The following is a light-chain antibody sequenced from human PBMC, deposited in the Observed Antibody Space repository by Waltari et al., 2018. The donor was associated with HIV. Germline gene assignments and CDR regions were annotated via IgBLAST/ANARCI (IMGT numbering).Light chain of an antibody. CDR1: QSVSSY. CDR3: QQRSNWPALT. J-gene: IGKJ4*01. Sequence: EIVFTQSPATLSLSPVERATLSCRASQSVSSYLAWYQQKPGQAPRLLIYDASNRATGIPARFSGSGSGTDFTLTISSLEPEDFAVYYCQQRSNWPALTFGGGTKVEIK. CDR2: DAS. V-gene: IGKV3-11*01.